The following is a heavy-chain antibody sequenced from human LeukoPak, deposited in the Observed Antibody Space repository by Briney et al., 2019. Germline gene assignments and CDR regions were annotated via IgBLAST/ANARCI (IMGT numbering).Heavy chain of an antibody. CDR1: GFTFSSYA. V-gene: IGHV3-23*01. CDR2: ISGSGGST. D-gene: IGHD5-24*01. Sequence: AGSLRLSCAASGFTFSSYAMSWVRQAPGKGLEWASAISGSGGSTYYADSVKGRFTISRDNSKNTLYLQMNSLRAEDTAVYYCAKDWGHRDGYTDYWGQGTLVTVSS. CDR3: AKDWGHRDGYTDY. J-gene: IGHJ4*02.